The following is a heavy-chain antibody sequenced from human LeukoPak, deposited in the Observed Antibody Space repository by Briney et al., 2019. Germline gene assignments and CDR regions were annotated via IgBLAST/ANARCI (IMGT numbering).Heavy chain of an antibody. J-gene: IGHJ4*02. D-gene: IGHD6-19*01. V-gene: IGHV4-30-2*01. Sequence: SQTLSLTCTVSGGSISSGGYYWSWIRQPPGKGLEWIGEINHSGSTNYNPSLKSRVTISVDTSKNQFSLKLSSVTAADTAVYYCARADKAVAGKGLDYWGQGTLVTVSS. CDR1: GGSISSGGYY. CDR2: INHSGST. CDR3: ARADKAVAGKGLDY.